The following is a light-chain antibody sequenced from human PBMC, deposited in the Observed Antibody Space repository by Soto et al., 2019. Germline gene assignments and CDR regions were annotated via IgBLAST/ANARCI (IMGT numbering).Light chain of an antibody. CDR1: QTIRSNY. J-gene: IGKJ1*01. CDR3: QQYGSSPWT. V-gene: IGKV3-20*01. Sequence: ETVLTQSPGTLSLSPGERATLSCRASQTIRSNYLAWYRQTPGQAPRLLIYGASNRATGIADRFSGSGSGTDFTLIISGLEPEDCALYYCQQYGSSPWTFGQGTKVEIK. CDR2: GAS.